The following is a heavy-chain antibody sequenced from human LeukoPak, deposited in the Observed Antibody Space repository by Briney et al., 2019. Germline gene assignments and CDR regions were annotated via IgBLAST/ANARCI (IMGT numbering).Heavy chain of an antibody. Sequence: SETLSLTCTVSGASISSYYWSWIRQPAGKGLEWIGRIYVSGSTTYNPSLESRVTMSLDTSKNQISLKVSSVTAADTAVYYCAREGLTQNDYWGQGTLVTVSS. J-gene: IGHJ4*02. CDR1: GASISSYY. CDR2: IYVSGST. CDR3: AREGLTQNDY. D-gene: IGHD1-14*01. V-gene: IGHV4-4*07.